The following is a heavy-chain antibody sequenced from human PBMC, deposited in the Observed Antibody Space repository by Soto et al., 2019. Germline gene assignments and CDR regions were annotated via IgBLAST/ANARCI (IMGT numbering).Heavy chain of an antibody. J-gene: IGHJ4*02. CDR1: GFSLSTSGVG. Sequence: QITLKESGPTLVKPTQTLTLTCTFSGFSLSTSGVGVGWIRQPPGKALEWLALIYWDDDKRYSPSLKSRLTITKDTSKNQVVLTMTNMDPVDTATYYCAHGWGWYSSGCSPHFDYWGQGTLVTVSS. CDR3: AHGWGWYSSGCSPHFDY. D-gene: IGHD6-19*01. V-gene: IGHV2-5*02. CDR2: IYWDDDK.